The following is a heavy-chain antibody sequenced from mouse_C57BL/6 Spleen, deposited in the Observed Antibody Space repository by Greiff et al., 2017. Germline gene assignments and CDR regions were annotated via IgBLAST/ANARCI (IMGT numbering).Heavy chain of an antibody. D-gene: IGHD1-1*01. V-gene: IGHV3-8*01. Sequence: EVMLVESGPGLAKPSQTLSLTCSVTGYSITSDYWNWIRKFPGNKLEYMGYISYSGSTYYNPSLKSRISITRDTSKNQYYLQLNSVTTEDTATYYCARYKGYGSSHWYFDVWGTGTTVTVSS. CDR2: ISYSGST. CDR1: GYSITSDY. J-gene: IGHJ1*03. CDR3: ARYKGYGSSHWYFDV.